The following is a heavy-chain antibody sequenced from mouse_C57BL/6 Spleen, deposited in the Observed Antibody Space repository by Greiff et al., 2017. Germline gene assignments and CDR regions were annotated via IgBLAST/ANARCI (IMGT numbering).Heavy chain of an antibody. Sequence: QVQLQQPGAELVRPGSSVKLSCKASGYTFTSYWMHWVTQRPIQGLEWLGNIYPSDSETHYHQQFKDKATLTVDKSSSTAYMQLSSLTSEDSAVYYCARQGDYDGVAYWGQGTLVTVSA. J-gene: IGHJ3*01. D-gene: IGHD2-4*01. CDR1: GYTFTSYW. V-gene: IGHV1-52*01. CDR3: ARQGDYDGVAY. CDR2: IYPSDSET.